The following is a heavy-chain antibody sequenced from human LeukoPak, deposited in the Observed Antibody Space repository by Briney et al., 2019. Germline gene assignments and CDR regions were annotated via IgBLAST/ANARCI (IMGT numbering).Heavy chain of an antibody. CDR2: INSDGSST. CDR1: GFTFSSYW. D-gene: IGHD3-22*01. V-gene: IGHV3-74*01. CDR3: AREHSTYYYDSSGYYHDY. Sequence: GGSLRLSCAASGFTFSSYWMHWVRQAPGKGLVWVSRINSDGSSTSYADSVKGRFTISRDNAKNTLYLQMNSLRAEDTAVYYCAREHSTYYYDSSGYYHDYWGQGTLVTVSS. J-gene: IGHJ4*02.